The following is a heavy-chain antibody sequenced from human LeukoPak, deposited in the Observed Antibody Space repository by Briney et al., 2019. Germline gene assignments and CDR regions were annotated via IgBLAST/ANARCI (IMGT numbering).Heavy chain of an antibody. D-gene: IGHD2-21*01. CDR2: ISGSGGST. J-gene: IGHJ5*02. Sequence: GGTLRLSCAASGFTFSSYGMSWVRQAPGKGLEWVSAISGSGGSTYYADSVKGRFTISGDNSKNTLYLQMNSLRAEDTAVYYCAKDGEVNWFDPWGQGTLVTVSS. V-gene: IGHV3-23*01. CDR3: AKDGEVNWFDP. CDR1: GFTFSSYG.